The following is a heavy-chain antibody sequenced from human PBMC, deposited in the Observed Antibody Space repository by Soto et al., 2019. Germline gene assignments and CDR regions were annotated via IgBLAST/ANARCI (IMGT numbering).Heavy chain of an antibody. CDR1: GFAFRDFA. D-gene: IGHD3-22*01. J-gene: IGHJ1*01. V-gene: IGHV3-30-3*01. Sequence: GGSLRLSCAASGFAFRDFAMIWVRQAPGKGLEWVAVISYDGSNKYYADSVKGRFTISRDNSKNTLYLQMNSLRAEDTAVYYCAREESITMIDIPAEYFQHWGQGTLVTVSS. CDR2: ISYDGSNK. CDR3: AREESITMIDIPAEYFQH.